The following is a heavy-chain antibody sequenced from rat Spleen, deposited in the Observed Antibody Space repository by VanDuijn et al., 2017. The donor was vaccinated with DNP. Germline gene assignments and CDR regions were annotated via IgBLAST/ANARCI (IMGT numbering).Heavy chain of an antibody. V-gene: IGHV5-7*01. J-gene: IGHJ4*01. CDR2: IIYDGSGA. D-gene: IGHD1-2*01. CDR1: GLTFSDYS. Sequence: EVQLVESGGGLVQPGRSLKLSCAASGLTFSDYSMAWVRQAPKKGLEWVATIIYDGSGAYYGDSVTGRFTISRDNAKRTLYLQMDSLTSEDTATYYCTWGAADAWGQGTSVTVSS. CDR3: TWGAADA.